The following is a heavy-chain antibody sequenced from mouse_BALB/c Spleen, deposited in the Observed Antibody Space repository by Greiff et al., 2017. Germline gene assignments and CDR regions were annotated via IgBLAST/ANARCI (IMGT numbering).Heavy chain of an antibody. CDR2: IDPANGNT. CDR1: GFNIKDTY. Sequence: VQLQQSGAELVKPGASVKLSCTASGFNIKDTYMHWVKQRPEQGLEWIGRIDPANGNTKYDPKFQGKATLTVDKSSSTAFMHLNSLTSEDSAVYYCARDDGSTSWFAYWGQGTLVTVSA. J-gene: IGHJ3*01. V-gene: IGHV14-3*02. CDR3: ARDDGSTSWFAY. D-gene: IGHD2-3*01.